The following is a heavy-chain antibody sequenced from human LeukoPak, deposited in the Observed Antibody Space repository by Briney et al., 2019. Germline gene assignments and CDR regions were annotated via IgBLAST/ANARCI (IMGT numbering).Heavy chain of an antibody. Sequence: PGGSLRLSCAASGFTASSNYMSGVRQAPGKGLEWCAVINSGGSTYYAEYVKGRFTISRDNSKNTLYLQMNSLRAEDTAVYYCARSYGHGRLYYMDVWGKGTTVTVSS. D-gene: IGHD4-17*01. J-gene: IGHJ6*03. CDR1: GFTASSNY. V-gene: IGHV3-53*01. CDR2: INSGGST. CDR3: ARSYGHGRLYYMDV.